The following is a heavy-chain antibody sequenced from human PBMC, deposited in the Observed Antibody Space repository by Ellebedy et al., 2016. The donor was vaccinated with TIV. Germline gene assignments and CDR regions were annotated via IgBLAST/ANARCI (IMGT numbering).Heavy chain of an antibody. CDR1: GFTFSNHW. CDR2: IKQDGRQK. J-gene: IGHJ3*02. CDR3: TRGGDWTFDI. D-gene: IGHD2-21*02. V-gene: IGHV3-7*01. Sequence: PGGSLRLSCAASGFTFSNHWMHWARQAPGKGLEWVASIKQDGRQKFYVDSVKGRFTISRDNAQNSLYLQMNSLRVEDTAVYYCTRGGDWTFDIWGQGTMVTVSS.